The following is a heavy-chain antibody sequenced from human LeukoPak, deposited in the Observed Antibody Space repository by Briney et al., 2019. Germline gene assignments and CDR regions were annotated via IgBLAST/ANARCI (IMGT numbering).Heavy chain of an antibody. D-gene: IGHD5-12*01. CDR1: GGSISSSSYY. CDR3: ASPSGYSGYGFVY. CDR2: IYYSGST. Sequence: PSETLSLTCTVSGGSISSSSYYWGWIRQPPGKGLEWIGSIYYSGSTYYNPSLKSRVTISVDTSKNQFSLKLSSVTAADTAVYYCASPSGYSGYGFVYWGQGTLVTVSS. V-gene: IGHV4-39*07. J-gene: IGHJ4*02.